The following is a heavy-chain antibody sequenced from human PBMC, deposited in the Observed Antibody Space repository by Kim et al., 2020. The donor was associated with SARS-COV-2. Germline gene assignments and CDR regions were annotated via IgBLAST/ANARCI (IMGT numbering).Heavy chain of an antibody. CDR3: AKEYQSHINTVTTEVFDY. J-gene: IGHJ4*02. D-gene: IGHD4-17*01. V-gene: IGHV3-23*01. CDR1: GFTFSSYA. CDR2: ISGSGGST. Sequence: GGSLRLSCAASGFTFSSYAMSWVRQAPGKGLEWVSAISGSGGSTYYADSVKGRFTISRDNSKNTLYLQMNSLRAEDTAVYYCAKEYQSHINTVTTEVFDYWGQGTLVTVSS.